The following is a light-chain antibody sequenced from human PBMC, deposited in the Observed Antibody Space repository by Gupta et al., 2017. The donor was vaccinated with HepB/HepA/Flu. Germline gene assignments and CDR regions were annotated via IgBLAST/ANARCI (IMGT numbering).Light chain of an antibody. J-gene: IGLJ3*02. CDR2: EGK. CDR1: SGSIARNY. V-gene: IGLV6-57*02. Sequence: FMLTQPHSVSESPGETVTISCTGSSGSIARNYVQWLQQRPGSAPTTVIYEGKQRPSGVPNRFSGSVDSSSNPASLTISGLKTADEADYYCQSYDNNNRVFGGGTKLTVL. CDR3: QSYDNNNRV.